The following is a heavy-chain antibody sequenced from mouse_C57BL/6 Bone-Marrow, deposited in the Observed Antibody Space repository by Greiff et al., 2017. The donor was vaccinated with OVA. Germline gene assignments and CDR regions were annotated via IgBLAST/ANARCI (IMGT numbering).Heavy chain of an antibody. CDR3: AGDYYGSSPYWYFDV. D-gene: IGHD1-1*01. CDR1: GYAFSSSW. Sequence: VKLQQSGPELVKPGASVKISCKASGYAFSSSWMNWVKQRPGKGLEWIGRIYPGDGDTNYNGKFKGKATLTADKSSSTAYMQLSSLTSEDSAVYFCAGDYYGSSPYWYFDVWGTGTTVTVSS. J-gene: IGHJ1*03. CDR2: IYPGDGDT. V-gene: IGHV1-82*01.